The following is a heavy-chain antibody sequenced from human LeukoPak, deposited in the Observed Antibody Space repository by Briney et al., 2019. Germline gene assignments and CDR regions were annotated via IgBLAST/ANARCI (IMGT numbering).Heavy chain of an antibody. CDR1: GFTFSGYS. D-gene: IGHD2-21*02. CDR3: ARGRADYYFDY. CDR2: ISSGSSTI. V-gene: IGHV3-48*01. Sequence: GGSLRLSCAASGFTFSGYSMNWVRQAPGKGLEWVSYISSGSSTIYYADYVRGRSTISRDNSNSTPYLQMNSLRAEDTAVYYCARGRADYYFDYWSQGALVSVSS. J-gene: IGHJ4*02.